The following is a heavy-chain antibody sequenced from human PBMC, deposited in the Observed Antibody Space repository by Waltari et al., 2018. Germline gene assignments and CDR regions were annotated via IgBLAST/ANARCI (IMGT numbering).Heavy chain of an antibody. V-gene: IGHV3-23*01. CDR1: GFFFSDYA. D-gene: IGHD7-27*01. Sequence: EGQLLESGGGLVQPGGSLRLSCASSGFFFSDYAMGWVRQTPGKGLERVSTIGGNGETTYYADSVKGRFTISRDSSKNTLYLQMSSLGAADTAMYYCAKEGPTNGDYWHFDLWGRGTLVAVSS. CDR2: IGGNGETT. J-gene: IGHJ2*01. CDR3: AKEGPTNGDYWHFDL.